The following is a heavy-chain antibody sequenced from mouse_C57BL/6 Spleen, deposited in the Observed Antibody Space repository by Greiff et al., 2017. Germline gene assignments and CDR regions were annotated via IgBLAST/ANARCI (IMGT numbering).Heavy chain of an antibody. D-gene: IGHD1-1*01. V-gene: IGHV1-69*01. CDR1: GYTFTSYW. CDR2: IDPSDSYT. Sequence: VKLQQPGAELVMPGASVKLSCKASGYTFTSYWMHWVKQRPGQGLEWIGEIDPSDSYTNYNQKFKGKSTLTVDKSSSTAYMQLSSLTSEDSAVYYCARTYGSSYWFAYWGQGTLVTVSA. J-gene: IGHJ3*01. CDR3: ARTYGSSYWFAY.